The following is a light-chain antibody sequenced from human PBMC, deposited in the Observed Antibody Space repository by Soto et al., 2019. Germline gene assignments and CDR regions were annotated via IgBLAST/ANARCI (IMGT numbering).Light chain of an antibody. CDR2: DTS. Sequence: IVMTHSPATLSVSPLYRSTLSSRSSQNILSRLAWYQHKPGQVPRVLIYDTSIRAAGVPARFSGSGSGTDFTLTISSLQSDDSAVYYCQQYYTWRSITFGQGTRLEI. CDR1: QNILSR. J-gene: IGKJ5*01. CDR3: QQYYTWRSIT. V-gene: IGKV3-15*01.